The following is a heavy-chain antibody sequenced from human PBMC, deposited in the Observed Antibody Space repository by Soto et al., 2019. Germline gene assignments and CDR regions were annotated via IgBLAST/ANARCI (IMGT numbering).Heavy chain of an antibody. J-gene: IGHJ4*02. CDR1: GFTFSIYW. V-gene: IGHV3-74*01. Sequence: LRLSCAASGFTFSIYWMHWVRQAPGKGLVWVSRMNMDGSRTSYADFAKGRFTISRDDAKSTVYLQMSNLRAEDTAVYYCVRGDGDRYDGHGYLGRHWGQGTLVTVSS. CDR2: MNMDGSRT. CDR3: VRGDGDRYDGHGYLGRH. D-gene: IGHD2-21*01.